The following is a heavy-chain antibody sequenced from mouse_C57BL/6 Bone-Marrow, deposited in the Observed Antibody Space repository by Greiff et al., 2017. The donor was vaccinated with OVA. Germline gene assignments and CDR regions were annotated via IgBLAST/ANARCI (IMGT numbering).Heavy chain of an antibody. Sequence: DVKLVESGGDLVKPGGSLKLSCAASGFTFSSYGMSWVRQTPDKRLEWVATISSGGSYTYYPDSVKGRFTISKDNAKNTLYLQMSSLTSEDTAMYYCARHGDYDDLDVWGTGTTVTVSS. CDR3: ARHGDYDDLDV. J-gene: IGHJ1*03. CDR1: GFTFSSYG. CDR2: ISSGGSYT. V-gene: IGHV5-6*02. D-gene: IGHD2-4*01.